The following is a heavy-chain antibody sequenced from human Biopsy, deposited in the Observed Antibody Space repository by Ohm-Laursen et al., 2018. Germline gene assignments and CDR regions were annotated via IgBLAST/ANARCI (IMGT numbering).Heavy chain of an antibody. CDR3: AKGQDLRGGAEYFQH. CDR2: ISPPSGTT. CDR1: GYTFTGQY. J-gene: IGHJ1*01. D-gene: IGHD2-15*01. V-gene: IGHV1-2*02. Sequence: ASVKVSCKASGYTFTGQYLHWVRQVPGQGLEWMGWISPPSGTTKFAQDFQGRVTMTRDTSITTAYMELRRLRSDDTAVYYCAKGQDLRGGAEYFQHWGQGALVTVSS.